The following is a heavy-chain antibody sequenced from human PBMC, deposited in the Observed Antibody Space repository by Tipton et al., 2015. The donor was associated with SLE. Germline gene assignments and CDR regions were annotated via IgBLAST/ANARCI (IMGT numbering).Heavy chain of an antibody. Sequence: TLSLTCTVSGGSISSGGYFWTWVRQHPGKGLEWIGYIYYSGRTYSKPSLKGRSNISADTSKNQFSPKLNTVTAADTAVYYCARAGVANDGFDLWGQGTPVTVSS. D-gene: IGHD7-27*01. J-gene: IGHJ3*01. V-gene: IGHV4-31*03. CDR3: ARAGVANDGFDL. CDR1: GGSISSGGYF. CDR2: IYYSGRT.